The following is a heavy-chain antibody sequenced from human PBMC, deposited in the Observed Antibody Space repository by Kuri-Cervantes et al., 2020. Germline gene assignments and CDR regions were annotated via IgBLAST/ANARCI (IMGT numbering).Heavy chain of an antibody. D-gene: IGHD3-10*01. CDR1: GFTFSSYA. CDR2: ISSSSSYI. Sequence: GESLKISCAASGFTFSSYAMSWVRQAPGKGLEWVSSISSSSSYIYYADSVKGRFTISRDNAKNSLYLQMNSLRVEDTAVYYCARLTYYSGSGSYYNDPYGMDVWGQGTTVTVSS. V-gene: IGHV3-21*01. J-gene: IGHJ6*02. CDR3: ARLTYYSGSGSYYNDPYGMDV.